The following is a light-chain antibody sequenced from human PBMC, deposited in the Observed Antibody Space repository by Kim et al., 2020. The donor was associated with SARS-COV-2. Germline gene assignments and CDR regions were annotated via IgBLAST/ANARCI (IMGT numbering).Light chain of an antibody. J-gene: IGLJ1*01. CDR2: DVI. Sequence: QSALTQPASVSGSPGQSITISCTGTSSDVGGYNYVSWYQQHPGKAPKLIIYDVIKRPSGVSNRFSGSKSGNTASLTISGLQAVDEADYYCNSYTSTSTYVFGAGTRSPS. V-gene: IGLV2-14*03. CDR3: NSYTSTSTYV. CDR1: SSDVGGYNY.